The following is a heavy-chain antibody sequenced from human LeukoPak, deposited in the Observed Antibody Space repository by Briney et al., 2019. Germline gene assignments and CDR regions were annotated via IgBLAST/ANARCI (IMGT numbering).Heavy chain of an antibody. CDR1: GFTFSSYW. Sequence: GGSLGLSCAASGFTFSSYWMSWVRQAPGKGLEWVANIKQDGSEKYYVDSVKGRFTISRDNAKNSLYLQMNSLRAEDTAVYYCARDNRKVAMGLYYYYGMDVWGQGTTVTVSS. CDR3: ARDNRKVAMGLYYYYGMDV. V-gene: IGHV3-7*01. CDR2: IKQDGSEK. J-gene: IGHJ6*02. D-gene: IGHD2-2*01.